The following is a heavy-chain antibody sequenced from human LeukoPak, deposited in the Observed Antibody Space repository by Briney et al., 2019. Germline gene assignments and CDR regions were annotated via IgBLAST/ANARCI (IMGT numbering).Heavy chain of an antibody. D-gene: IGHD6-25*01. CDR1: GYIFTTYY. J-gene: IGHJ4*02. Sequence: ASVKVSCKASGYIFTTYYMHWMRQAPGQGPEWMGIINPRGGSTDYAQKFQDRVTMTSDTSTSTVYMELSSLRSEDTAVYFCARVGVTAATADYWGQGTLVTVSS. CDR2: INPRGGST. CDR3: ARVGVTAATADY. V-gene: IGHV1-46*01.